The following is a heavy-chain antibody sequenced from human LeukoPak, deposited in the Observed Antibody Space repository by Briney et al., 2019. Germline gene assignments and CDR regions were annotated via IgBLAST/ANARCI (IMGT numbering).Heavy chain of an antibody. CDR3: ARVKAEDYYDSSGYFGY. CDR2: IYYSGSI. CDR1: GGSISSSSYY. Sequence: SETLSLTCTVSGGSISSSSYYWGWIRQPPGKGLEWIGSIYYSGSIYYNPSLKSRVTISVDTSKNQFSLKLSSVTAADTAVYYCARVKAEDYYDSSGYFGYWGQGTLVTVSS. J-gene: IGHJ4*02. D-gene: IGHD3-22*01. V-gene: IGHV4-39*07.